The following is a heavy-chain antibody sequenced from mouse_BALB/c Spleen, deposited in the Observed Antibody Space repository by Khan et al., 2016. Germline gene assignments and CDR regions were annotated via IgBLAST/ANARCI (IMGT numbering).Heavy chain of an antibody. CDR2: IWPGGST. J-gene: IGHJ3*01. Sequence: VQLKESGPGLVAPSQSLSITCTVSGFSLTNSGVHWIRQPPGKGLEWLGVIWPGGSTDYNSALMSRLSITKDNSQNQVFLKMISLQTDETAMYYCASDDQDYHAWFASWGEGTLVIVSA. CDR3: ASDDQDYHAWFAS. V-gene: IGHV2-9*02. D-gene: IGHD1-1*01. CDR1: GFSLTNSG.